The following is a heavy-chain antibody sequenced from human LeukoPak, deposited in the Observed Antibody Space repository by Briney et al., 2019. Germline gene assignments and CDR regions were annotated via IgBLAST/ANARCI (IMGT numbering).Heavy chain of an antibody. J-gene: IGHJ4*02. CDR1: GFTFGTYS. CDR3: VRDLDSVAFF. Sequence: PGGSLRLSCAASGFTFGTYSMNWVRQAPGKGLEWVSYISSSSSTIDYADSVKGRFTISRDNAKNSLYLQMNSLRAEDTAVYYCVRDLDSVAFFWGQGTLVTVSS. V-gene: IGHV3-48*01. D-gene: IGHD1-1*01. CDR2: ISSSSSTI.